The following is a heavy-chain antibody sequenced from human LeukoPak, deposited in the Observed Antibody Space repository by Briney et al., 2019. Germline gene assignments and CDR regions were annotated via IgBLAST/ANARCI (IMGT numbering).Heavy chain of an antibody. CDR1: GFTFSSYS. D-gene: IGHD6-13*01. CDR3: ARDLPVAAADF. Sequence: PGGSLRLSCTASGFTFSSYSMNWVRQAPGRGLEWVSYISSSGSTIYYADSVKGRFTISRDNAKNSLYLQMNSLRAEDTALYYCARDLPVAAADFWGQGTLVTVSS. V-gene: IGHV3-48*04. CDR2: ISSSGSTI. J-gene: IGHJ4*02.